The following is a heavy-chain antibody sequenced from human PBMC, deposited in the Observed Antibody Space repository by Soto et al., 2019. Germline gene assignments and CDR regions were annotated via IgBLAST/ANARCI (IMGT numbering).Heavy chain of an antibody. V-gene: IGHV4-30-2*01. CDR1: GGSISSGGYS. CDR2: IYHSGST. CDR3: ATMTTVTNGLDY. D-gene: IGHD4-17*01. J-gene: IGHJ4*02. Sequence: SETLSLTCAVSGGSISSGGYSLSWIRQPPGKGLEWIGYIYHSGSTYYNPSLKSRVTISVDRSKNQFSLKLSSVTAADTAVYYCATMTTVTNGLDYWGQGTLVTVSS.